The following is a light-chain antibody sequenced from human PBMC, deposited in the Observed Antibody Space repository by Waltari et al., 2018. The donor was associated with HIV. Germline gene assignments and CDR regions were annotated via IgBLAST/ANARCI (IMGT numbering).Light chain of an antibody. CDR2: GAS. CDR1: ESILYSSNNKNY. J-gene: IGKJ1*01. Sequence: DIVMTQSPDSLAVSLGERDTINCKSSESILYSSNNKNYLAWYQQKPGHPPQQLSYGASTRESGVPDRFSGSESGTDFTLTISRLQAEDVAVYFCQQYYSTPPWPFGQGTKVEIK. CDR3: QQYYSTPPWP. V-gene: IGKV4-1*01.